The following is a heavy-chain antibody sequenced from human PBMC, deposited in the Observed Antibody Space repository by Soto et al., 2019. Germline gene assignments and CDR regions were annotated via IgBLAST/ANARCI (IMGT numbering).Heavy chain of an antibody. J-gene: IGHJ6*02. CDR3: VHSRCGGDCLQSYSSHYYYGMDI. V-gene: IGHV2-5*02. Sequence: QITLKESGPTLVKPTQTLTLTCTFSGFSLSTGGMGVGWIRQPPGKALEWLALIYWDGDRRYSPSLMNRLTIATETSKNQVVLTMTNMDPVDTATYYCVHSRCGGDCLQSYSSHYYYGMDIWGQGTTVTVSS. CDR2: IYWDGDR. D-gene: IGHD2-21*02. CDR1: GFSLSTGGMG.